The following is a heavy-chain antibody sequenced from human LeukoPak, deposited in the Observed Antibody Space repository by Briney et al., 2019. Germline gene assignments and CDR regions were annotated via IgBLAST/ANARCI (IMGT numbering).Heavy chain of an antibody. CDR2: INPNSGGT. CDR1: GYTLTELS. J-gene: IGHJ3*02. V-gene: IGHV1-2*06. CDR3: AIGYCSGGSCSPDAFDI. D-gene: IGHD2-15*01. Sequence: ASVKVSCKVSGYTLTELSMHWVRQAPGQGLEWMGRINPNSGGTNYAQKFQGRVTMTRDTSISTAYMELSRLRSDDTAVYYCAIGYCSGGSCSPDAFDIWGQGTMVTVSS.